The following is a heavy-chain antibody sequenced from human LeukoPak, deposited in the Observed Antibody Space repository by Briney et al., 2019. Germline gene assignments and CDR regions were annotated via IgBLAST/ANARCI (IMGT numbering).Heavy chain of an antibody. J-gene: IGHJ4*02. V-gene: IGHV4-34*01. CDR3: ARNREPAATIDY. Sequence: SETLSLTCAVYGESFSGYYWNWIRQPPGKGLEWTGEINHSGRTNYNPSLKSRVTISVDTSKNQISLKLTSMTAADTAVYYCARNREPAATIDYWGQGTLVTVSS. CDR1: GESFSGYY. CDR2: INHSGRT. D-gene: IGHD2-2*01.